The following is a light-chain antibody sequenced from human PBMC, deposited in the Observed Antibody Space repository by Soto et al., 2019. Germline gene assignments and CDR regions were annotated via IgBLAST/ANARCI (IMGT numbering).Light chain of an antibody. CDR1: QSVSSF. Sequence: EVVLTQSPDTLSLSPGERATLSCRASQSVSSFLAWYQQKRGQAPRLLIYDASNRATGIAARFSGSGSGTDFTLTISSLEPEDFAVYYCQHRSSWPGAFGPGTKLDIK. V-gene: IGKV3-11*01. CDR2: DAS. CDR3: QHRSSWPGA. J-gene: IGKJ3*01.